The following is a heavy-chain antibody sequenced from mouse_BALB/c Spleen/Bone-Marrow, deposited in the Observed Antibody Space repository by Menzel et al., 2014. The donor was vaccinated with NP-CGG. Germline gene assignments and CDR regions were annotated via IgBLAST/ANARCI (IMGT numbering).Heavy chain of an antibody. CDR2: IYPGDGDT. CDR1: GYAFSVYW. Sequence: QVQLKQSGAELVRPGSSVKISCKASGYAFSVYWMNWVKQRPGQGLEWIGQIYPGDGDTNYNGKFKGRATLTADKSSNTAYMQLSSLTSEDSAVYFCARGGISVEYWGQGTALTVSS. CDR3: ARGGISVEY. J-gene: IGHJ2*01. V-gene: IGHV1-80*01.